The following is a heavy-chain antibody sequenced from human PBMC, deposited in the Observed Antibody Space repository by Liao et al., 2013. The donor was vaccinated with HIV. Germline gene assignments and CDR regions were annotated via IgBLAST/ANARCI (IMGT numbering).Heavy chain of an antibody. J-gene: IGHJ3*02. CDR3: ARLTGDDAFDI. D-gene: IGHD7-27*01. Sequence: QVQLQESGPGLVKPSGTLSLSCNVSGGSISSYSWSWIRQPPGKGLECIAYIYYSGSTNYSPSLKSRVTISVDTSKNQFSLKLSSVTAADTAMYYCARLTGDDAFDIWGQGTMVTVSS. V-gene: IGHV4-59*01. CDR2: IYYSGST. CDR1: GGSISSYS.